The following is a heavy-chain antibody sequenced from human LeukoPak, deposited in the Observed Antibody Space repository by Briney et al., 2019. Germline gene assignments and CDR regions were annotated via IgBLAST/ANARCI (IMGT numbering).Heavy chain of an antibody. D-gene: IGHD5-12*01. CDR2: VSASGGNT. Sequence: GGSLRLSCAASGFTFSSYTMSWVRQAPGKGLEWVSAVSASGGNTYYADSVKGRFTISRDNSKNTLYLQMNSLRAEDTAIYYCTKDRSAVATLWGQGTMATVSS. CDR1: GFTFSSYT. CDR3: TKDRSAVATL. J-gene: IGHJ3*01. V-gene: IGHV3-23*01.